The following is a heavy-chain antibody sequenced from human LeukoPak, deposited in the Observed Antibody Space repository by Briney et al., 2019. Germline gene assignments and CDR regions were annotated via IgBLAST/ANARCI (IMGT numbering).Heavy chain of an antibody. J-gene: IGHJ4*02. Sequence: PGGTLRLSCAASGFTFSSYGMSWVRQAPGKGLEWVSAISGSGGSTYYADSVKGRFTISRDNSKNTLYLQMNSLRAEDTSVSYCAISHSWFSFPFHYWGQGTLVPVPS. CDR3: AISHSWFSFPFHY. V-gene: IGHV3-23*01. CDR1: GFTFSSYG. CDR2: ISGSGGST. D-gene: IGHD6-13*01.